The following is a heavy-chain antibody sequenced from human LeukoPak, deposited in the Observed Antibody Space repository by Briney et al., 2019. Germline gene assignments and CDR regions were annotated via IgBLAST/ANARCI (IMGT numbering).Heavy chain of an antibody. Sequence: KPSETLSLTCTVSGGSISSYYWSWIRQPPGKGVEWIGEINDSGTTNYNPSLKSRVTISVDTSKIQFSLNLRSLAAADTAVYYCARGVRGYGGDLWGQGTLVTVSS. CDR3: ARGVRGYGGDL. D-gene: IGHD2-15*01. V-gene: IGHV4-34*01. CDR1: GGSISSYY. J-gene: IGHJ5*02. CDR2: INDSGTT.